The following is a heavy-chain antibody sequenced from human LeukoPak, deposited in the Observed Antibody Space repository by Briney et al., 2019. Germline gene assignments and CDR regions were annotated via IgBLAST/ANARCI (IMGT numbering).Heavy chain of an antibody. CDR3: ARPASGHSPALGLDY. CDR1: GYTFTSYG. Sequence: ASVKVSCKASGYTFTSYGISWVRQAPGQGLEWMGWISAYNGNTNYAQKLQGRVTMTTDTSTSTAYMELRSLRSDDTAVYYCARPASGHSPALGLDYWGQGTLVTVSS. CDR2: ISAYNGNT. V-gene: IGHV1-18*04. D-gene: IGHD3-16*01. J-gene: IGHJ4*02.